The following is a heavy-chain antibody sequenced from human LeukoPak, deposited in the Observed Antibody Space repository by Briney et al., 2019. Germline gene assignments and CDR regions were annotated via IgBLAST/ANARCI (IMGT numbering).Heavy chain of an antibody. Sequence: GGSLRLSCAASGFMFSNYGMNWVRQAPWKGLEWVSAISGSSVSIYYADSVKGRFTISRDNSKNTLYLQMTSLRAEDTAVYYCASTVSSSGWYMDVWGKGTTVTISS. V-gene: IGHV3-23*01. D-gene: IGHD6-19*01. CDR1: GFMFSNYG. CDR2: ISGSSVSI. J-gene: IGHJ6*03. CDR3: ASTVSSSGWYMDV.